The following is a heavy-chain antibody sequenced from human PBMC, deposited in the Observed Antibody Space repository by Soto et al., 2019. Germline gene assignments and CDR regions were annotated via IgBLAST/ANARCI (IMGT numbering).Heavy chain of an antibody. CDR1: GDSITSNAYY. Sequence: PSETLSLTCTVSGDSITSNAYYWSWIRQHPGKGLEWIGYIYYRGITDYNPFLKSRVTISVDTSKNQFFLNLRSVTAADTAVYYCARALGSSPLSSWGQGTLVTVSS. V-gene: IGHV4-31*03. D-gene: IGHD6-6*01. CDR3: ARALGSSPLSS. J-gene: IGHJ5*02. CDR2: IYYRGIT.